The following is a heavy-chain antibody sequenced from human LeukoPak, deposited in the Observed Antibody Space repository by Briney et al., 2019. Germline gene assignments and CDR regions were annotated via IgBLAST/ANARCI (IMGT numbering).Heavy chain of an antibody. CDR3: AMVTSGSYAPFDY. CDR2: IYHSGST. D-gene: IGHD1-26*01. V-gene: IGHV4-30-2*01. CDR1: GGSISSGGYS. J-gene: IGHJ4*02. Sequence: SETLSLTCAVSGGSISSGGYSWSWIRQPPGKGLEWIGYIYHSGSTYYNPSLKSRVTISVDRSKNQFSLKLSSVTAADTAVYYCAMVTSGSYAPFDYWGQGTLVTVSS.